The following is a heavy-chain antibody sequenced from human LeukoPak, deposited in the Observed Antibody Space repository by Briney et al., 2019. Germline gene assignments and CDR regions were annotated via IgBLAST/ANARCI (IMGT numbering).Heavy chain of an antibody. CDR2: IYYSGST. J-gene: IGHJ4*02. CDR3: ARDLDSDYYDSSGGDY. Sequence: SETLSLTCTVSGGSISSSSYYWGWIRQPPGKGLEWIGSIYYSGSTYYNPSLKSRVTISVDTSKNQFSLKLSSVTAADTAVYYCARDLDSDYYDSSGGDYWGQGALVTVSS. CDR1: GGSISSSSYY. V-gene: IGHV4-39*07. D-gene: IGHD3-22*01.